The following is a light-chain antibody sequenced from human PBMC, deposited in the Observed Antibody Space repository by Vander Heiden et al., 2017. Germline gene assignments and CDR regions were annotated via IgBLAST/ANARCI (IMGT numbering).Light chain of an antibody. CDR2: LGS. V-gene: IGKV2-28*01. CDR3: KQALQTPST. CDR1: QSRLDSNGNNY. J-gene: IGKJ5*01. Sequence: DIVMTQSPLSLPVTPGEPASISCRSSQSRLDSNGNNYLDWYLQKPGQSPQLLIYLGSNRASGVPDRFSGSGSGTDFTLKISRVEAEDVGVYYCKQALQTPSTFGQGTRVEIK.